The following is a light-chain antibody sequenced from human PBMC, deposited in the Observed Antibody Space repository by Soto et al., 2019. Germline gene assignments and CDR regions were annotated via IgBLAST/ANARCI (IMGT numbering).Light chain of an antibody. J-gene: IGKJ1*01. CDR3: QQYYSTPWT. CDR2: WAS. V-gene: IGKV4-1*01. CDR1: QSVLYSSNNKNY. Sequence: DIVMTQSPDSLAVSLGERATINCKSSQSVLYSSNNKNYLAWYQQKPGQPPKLLIYWASTRESGVPDRFSGSGSGTDFTLSISSLKAEDVALYYCQQYYSTPWTFGQGTKVEIK.